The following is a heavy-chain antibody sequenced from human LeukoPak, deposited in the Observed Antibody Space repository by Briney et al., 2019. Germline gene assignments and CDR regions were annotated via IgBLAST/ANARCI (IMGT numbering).Heavy chain of an antibody. CDR1: GYTFTGYY. J-gene: IGHJ5*02. CDR3: ARAPASTVGSTAGYFDP. CDR2: INPNSGGT. Sequence: PSVSVSCKASGYTFTGYYLHWVRQAPGQGLEWMGWINPNSGGTIYAQEFQGRVTMARDTSISSAYMELTGLRSDDTAVYFCARAPASTVGSTAGYFDPWGQGTRVAVSS. V-gene: IGHV1-2*02. D-gene: IGHD1-26*01.